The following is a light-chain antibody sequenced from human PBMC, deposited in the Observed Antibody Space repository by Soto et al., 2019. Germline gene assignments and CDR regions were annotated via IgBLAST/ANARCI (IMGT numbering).Light chain of an antibody. V-gene: IGKV3-15*01. CDR3: QQYNNWPPFT. J-gene: IGKJ3*01. CDR2: GAS. CDR1: QTVSSN. Sequence: EVVMTQSPATLAVSPGESATLSCRASQTVSSNLAWYQHKPGQAPRLLIYGASTRATGIPARFSGSGSGTDFTLTINNLQSEDSAFYFCQQYNNWPPFTSGPGTKVDIK.